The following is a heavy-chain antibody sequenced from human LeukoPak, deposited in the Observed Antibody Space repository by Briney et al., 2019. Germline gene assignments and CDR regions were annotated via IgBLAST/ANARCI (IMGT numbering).Heavy chain of an antibody. CDR2: IYYSGST. D-gene: IGHD3-16*01. CDR1: GGSISSSSYY. CDR3: ATFLGDSRSFDY. J-gene: IGHJ4*02. V-gene: IGHV4-39*01. Sequence: SETLSLTCTVSGGSISSSSYYSGWIRQPPGKGLEWIGSIYYSGSTYYNPSLKSRVTISVDTSKNQFSLKLSSVTAADTAVYYCATFLGDSRSFDYWGQGTLVTVSS.